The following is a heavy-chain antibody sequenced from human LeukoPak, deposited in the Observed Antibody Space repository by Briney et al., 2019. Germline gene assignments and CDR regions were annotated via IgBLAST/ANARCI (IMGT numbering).Heavy chain of an antibody. V-gene: IGHV4-34*01. J-gene: IGHJ6*03. D-gene: IGHD3-16*01. CDR2: INHSGNT. CDR3: ARRHGVPWGVYYYYMDV. CDR1: GGSFSGYY. Sequence: PSETLCLTCAVYGGSFSGYYWNWIRQPPGKALEWIGEINHSGNTNYNPSLKSRITISIDTSKNQFFLKLSSVAAADTAVYYCARRHGVPWGVYYYYMDVWGKGTTVTVSS.